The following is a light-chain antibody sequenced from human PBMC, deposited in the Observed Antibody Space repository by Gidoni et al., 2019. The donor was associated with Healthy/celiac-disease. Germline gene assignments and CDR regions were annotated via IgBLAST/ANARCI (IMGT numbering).Light chain of an antibody. J-gene: IGLJ7*01. CDR1: SSDVGSYNL. V-gene: IGLV2-23*02. CDR2: EVS. CDR3: CSYAGSSPAV. Sequence: QSALTQPASVSGSPGQSITISCTGTSSDVGSYNLVSWYQQHPGNAPKLMIYEVSKRPSGVSKRFSGSKSGNTASLTISGLQAEDEADYYCCSYAGSSPAVFGGGTQLTVL.